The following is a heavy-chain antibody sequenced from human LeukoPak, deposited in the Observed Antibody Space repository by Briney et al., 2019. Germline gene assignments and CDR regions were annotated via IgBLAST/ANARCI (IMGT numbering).Heavy chain of an antibody. CDR2: ISSSSSTI. Sequence: SGGSLRLSCAASGFTFSSYSMNWVRQAPGKGLEWVSYISSSSSTIYYADSVKGRFIISRDNAKDTLYLQMNSLRAEDTAVYYCASRTVVNYYYGMDVWGQGTTVTVSS. D-gene: IGHD4-23*01. CDR1: GFTFSSYS. CDR3: ASRTVVNYYYGMDV. V-gene: IGHV3-48*04. J-gene: IGHJ6*02.